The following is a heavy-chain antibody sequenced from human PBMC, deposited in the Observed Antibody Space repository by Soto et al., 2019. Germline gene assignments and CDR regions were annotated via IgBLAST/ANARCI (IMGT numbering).Heavy chain of an antibody. CDR2: ISYSGSNK. CDR3: ARDRGNTAMVTFPFDY. V-gene: IGHV3-30-3*01. CDR1: GVTFSSYA. Sequence: GGSLRLSCAASGVTFSSYAMHWVRQAPGKGLEWVAVISYSGSNKYYADSVKGRFTISRDNAKNSLYLQMNSLRAEDTAVYYCARDRGNTAMVTFPFDYWGQGTLVTVSS. D-gene: IGHD5-18*01. J-gene: IGHJ4*02.